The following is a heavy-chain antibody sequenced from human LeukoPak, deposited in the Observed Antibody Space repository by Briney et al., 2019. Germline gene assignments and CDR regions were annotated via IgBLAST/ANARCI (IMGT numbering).Heavy chain of an antibody. V-gene: IGHV3-11*05. CDR2: IGPTGSYP. Sequence: PGGSLRLSCAASGFTFSDFYMSWIRQAPGKGLEWVSYIGPTGSYPNYADSVKGRFTISRDNAKNSLYLQMNSLRAEDSAVYYCARGLGYCSGGSCYPIDYWGQGALVTVSS. J-gene: IGHJ4*02. CDR3: ARGLGYCSGGSCYPIDY. CDR1: GFTFSDFY. D-gene: IGHD2-15*01.